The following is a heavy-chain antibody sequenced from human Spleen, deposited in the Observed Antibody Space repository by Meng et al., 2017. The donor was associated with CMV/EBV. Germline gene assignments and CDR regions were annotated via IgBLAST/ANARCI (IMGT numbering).Heavy chain of an antibody. CDR1: GFPFSTYN. D-gene: IGHD1-26*01. CDR2: ISSTSSYI. CDR3: AKDATYSGSCYDY. Sequence: AASGFPFSTYNMDWLRQAPERGLEFVAYISSTSSYIQYADSVKGRFTISRDNTENSLYLQMNSLRVEDTGVYYCAKDATYSGSCYDYWGQGTLVTVSS. J-gene: IGHJ4*02. V-gene: IGHV3-21*01.